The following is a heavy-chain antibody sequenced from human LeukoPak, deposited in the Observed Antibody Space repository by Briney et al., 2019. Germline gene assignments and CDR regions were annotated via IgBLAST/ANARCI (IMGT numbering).Heavy chain of an antibody. V-gene: IGHV4-4*07. D-gene: IGHD1-26*01. CDR2: IYTSGST. CDR3: ARGYSSSGSYVGWFDS. J-gene: IGHJ5*01. CDR1: GGSISSYY. Sequence: KPSETLSLTCTVSGGSISSYYWSWIRQPAGKGLEWVGRIYTSGSTNYNPSLKSRVTMSVDTSKNQFSLKLSSVTAADTAVYYCARGYSSSGSYVGWFDSWGQGTLVTVSS.